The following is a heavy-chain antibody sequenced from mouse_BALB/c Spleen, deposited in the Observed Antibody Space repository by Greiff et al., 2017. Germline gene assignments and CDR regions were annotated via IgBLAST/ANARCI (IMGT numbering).Heavy chain of an antibody. J-gene: IGHJ4*01. Sequence: EVQLQQSGPELVKPGASVKMSCKASGYTFTSYVMHWVKQKPGQGLEWIGYINPYNDGTKYNEKFKGKATLTSDKSSSTAYMELSSLTSEDSAVYYCARSGITTDYAMDYWGQGTSVTVSS. D-gene: IGHD1-1*01. CDR1: GYTFTSYV. V-gene: IGHV1-14*01. CDR2: INPYNDGT. CDR3: ARSGITTDYAMDY.